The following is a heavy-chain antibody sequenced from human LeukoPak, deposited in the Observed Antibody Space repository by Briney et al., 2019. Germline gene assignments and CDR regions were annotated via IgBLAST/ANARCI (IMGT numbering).Heavy chain of an antibody. D-gene: IGHD5-12*01. V-gene: IGHV1-18*01. CDR3: ARTRPTMKGWGFDY. CDR1: GYTFTSYG. J-gene: IGHJ4*02. CDR2: ISAYNGET. Sequence: GASVKVSCKASGYTFTSYGISWVRQAPGQGLEWVGWISAYNGETNYAQKVQGRVTMTTDTSTSTAYMELRSLRSDDTAVYYCARTRPTMKGWGFDYWGQGTLVTVSS.